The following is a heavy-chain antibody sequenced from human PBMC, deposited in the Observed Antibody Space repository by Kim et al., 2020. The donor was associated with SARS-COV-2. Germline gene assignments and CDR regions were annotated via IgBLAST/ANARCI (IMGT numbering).Heavy chain of an antibody. CDR1: GGSFSGYY. D-gene: IGHD4-17*01. CDR3: ARGPTTASRPSGYNWFDP. Sequence: SETLSLTCAVYGGSFSGYYWSWIRQPPGKGLEWIGEINHSGSTNYNPSLKSRVTISVDTSKNQFSLKLSSVTAADTAVYYCARGPTTASRPSGYNWFDPWGQGTLVTVSS. V-gene: IGHV4-34*01. J-gene: IGHJ5*02. CDR2: INHSGST.